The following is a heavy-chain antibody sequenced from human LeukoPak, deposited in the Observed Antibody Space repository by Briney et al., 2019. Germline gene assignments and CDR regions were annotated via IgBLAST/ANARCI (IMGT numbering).Heavy chain of an antibody. J-gene: IGHJ4*02. CDR2: IDPSDSYT. Sequence: GESLRISWKGSGYSFTSYWISWVRQMPGKGLEWMGRIDPSDSYTNYSPSFQGHVTISADKSISTAYLQWSSLKASDTAMYYCAGPVEMATSPFDYWGQGTLVTVSS. D-gene: IGHD5-24*01. CDR1: GYSFTSYW. V-gene: IGHV5-10-1*01. CDR3: AGPVEMATSPFDY.